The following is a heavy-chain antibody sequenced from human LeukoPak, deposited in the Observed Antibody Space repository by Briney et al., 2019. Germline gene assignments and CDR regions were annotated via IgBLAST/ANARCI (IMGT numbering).Heavy chain of an antibody. D-gene: IGHD3-22*01. CDR1: GFTFSSYW. Sequence: GGSLRLSCAASGFTFSSYWMSWVRQAPGKGLEWVANIKQDGSEKYYVDSVKGRFTISRDNAKNSLYLQMNSLRAEDTAVYYCARGPPRITMIVVVTKKGFDYWGQGTLVTVSS. CDR2: IKQDGSEK. CDR3: ARGPPRITMIVVVTKKGFDY. V-gene: IGHV3-7*01. J-gene: IGHJ4*02.